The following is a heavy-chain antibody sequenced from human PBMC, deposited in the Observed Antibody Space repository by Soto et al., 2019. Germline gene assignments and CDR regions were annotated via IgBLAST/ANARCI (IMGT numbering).Heavy chain of an antibody. J-gene: IGHJ6*02. D-gene: IGHD1-20*01. Sequence: QVQLVQSGAEVKKPGSSVKVSCKASGGTFSSYTISWVRQAPGQGLEWMGRIIPILGIANYAQKFQGSVTITADKSTTTTCMGLSSLRSEDTAVYYCARRRGPRYSSRYYYYGMDVWCQGTTVTVSS. V-gene: IGHV1-69*02. CDR3: ARRRGPRYSSRYYYYGMDV. CDR1: GGTFSSYT. CDR2: IIPILGIA.